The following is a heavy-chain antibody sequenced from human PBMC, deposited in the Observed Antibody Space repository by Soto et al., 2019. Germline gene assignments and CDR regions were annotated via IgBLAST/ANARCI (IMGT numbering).Heavy chain of an antibody. CDR1: RFMFSTYV. Sequence: QVQLVESGGGEVQSGRSLRLSCAASRFMFSTYVMHWVRQTPDTGLEWVAGISNDGTSTHYPDSVKGRFTISRDNSKNTLYLQMDSLSGEDSAVYYCAREDLSSGHAGTFYHWGQGTLVSVSS. J-gene: IGHJ1*01. CDR2: ISNDGTST. D-gene: IGHD3-22*01. V-gene: IGHV3-30-3*01. CDR3: AREDLSSGHAGTFYH.